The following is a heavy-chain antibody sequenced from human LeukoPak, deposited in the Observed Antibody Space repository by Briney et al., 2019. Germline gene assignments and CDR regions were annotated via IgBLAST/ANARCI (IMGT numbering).Heavy chain of an antibody. CDR2: IIPIFGTA. CDR3: AKLGMRYCSGGSCHQGDY. D-gene: IGHD2-15*01. CDR1: GGTFSSYA. Sequence: SVKVSCKASGGTFSSYAISWVRQAPGQGLEWMGGIIPIFGTANYAQKFQGRVTITADESTSTAYMGLSSLRSEDTAVYYCAKLGMRYCSGGSCHQGDYWGQGTLVTVSS. V-gene: IGHV1-69*13. J-gene: IGHJ4*02.